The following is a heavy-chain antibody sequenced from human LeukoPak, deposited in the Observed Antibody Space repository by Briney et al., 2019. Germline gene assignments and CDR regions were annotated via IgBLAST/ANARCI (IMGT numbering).Heavy chain of an antibody. J-gene: IGHJ6*02. CDR2: INHSGST. V-gene: IGHV4-34*01. Sequence: SETQSPACAVYGGSFSSYYWSWIRQPPGNGLEWIGEINHSGSTNNNPSLKSRVTISVDTSKNQISLKLSSVTAADTAVYYRARGVTVQLERHYYYYGMDVWGQGTTVTVSS. CDR1: GGSFSSYY. D-gene: IGHD1-1*01. CDR3: ARGVTVQLERHYYYYGMDV.